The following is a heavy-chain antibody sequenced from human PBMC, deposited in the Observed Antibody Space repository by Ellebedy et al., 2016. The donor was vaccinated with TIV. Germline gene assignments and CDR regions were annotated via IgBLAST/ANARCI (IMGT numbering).Heavy chain of an antibody. V-gene: IGHV2-70*04. J-gene: IGHJ4*02. CDR3: ARASWGGFDY. Sequence: SGPTLVKPTQTLTLTCTFSGFSPSTSGMRVSWIRQPPGKALEWFARFDWDDDKFYSTSLKTRLTISKDTSKNQVVLTITNMDPVDTATYYCARASWGGFDYWGQGTLVTVSS. CDR1: GFSPSTSGMR. D-gene: IGHD2-2*01. CDR2: FDWDDDK.